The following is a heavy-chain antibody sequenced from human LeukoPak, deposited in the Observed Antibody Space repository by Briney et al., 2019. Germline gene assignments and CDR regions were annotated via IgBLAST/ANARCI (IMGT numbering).Heavy chain of an antibody. V-gene: IGHV4-30-4*01. D-gene: IGHD6-19*01. J-gene: IGHJ4*02. CDR1: GGSISSGDYY. CDR2: IYYTGST. Sequence: SETLSLTCTVSGGSISSGDYYWSWIRQPPGKGLEWIGYIYYTGSTYYNPSLKSRVTISVDTSKNQFSLKLSSVTAADTAVYYCARQKRNSSGWYGDYWDQGTLVTVSS. CDR3: ARQKRNSSGWYGDY.